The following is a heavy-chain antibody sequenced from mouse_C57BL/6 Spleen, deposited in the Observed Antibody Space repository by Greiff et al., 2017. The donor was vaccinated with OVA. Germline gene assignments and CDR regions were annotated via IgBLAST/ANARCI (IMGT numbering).Heavy chain of an antibody. CDR1: GYTFTDYE. CDR3: TRGGGLRRFDY. V-gene: IGHV1-15*01. Sequence: VQLQQSGAELVRPGASVTLSCKASGYTFTDYEMHWVKQTPVHGLEWIGAIDPETGGTAYNQKFKGKAILTADKSSSTAYMELRSLTSEDSAVYYCTRGGGLRRFDYWGQGTTLTVSS. J-gene: IGHJ2*01. CDR2: IDPETGGT. D-gene: IGHD2-2*01.